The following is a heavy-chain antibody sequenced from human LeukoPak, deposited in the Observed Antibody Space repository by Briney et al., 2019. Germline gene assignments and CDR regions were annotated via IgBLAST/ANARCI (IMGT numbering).Heavy chain of an antibody. CDR1: GFTFTSSA. V-gene: IGHV1-58*01. CDR2: IVVGSGNT. D-gene: IGHD3-16*01. CDR3: AAGARGDAFDI. J-gene: IGHJ3*02. Sequence: SVKVSCKASGFTFTSSAVQWVRQARGQRLEWIGWIVVGSGNTNYAQKFQERVPITRDMSTSTAYMELSSLRSEDTAVYYCAAGARGDAFDIWGQGTMVTVSS.